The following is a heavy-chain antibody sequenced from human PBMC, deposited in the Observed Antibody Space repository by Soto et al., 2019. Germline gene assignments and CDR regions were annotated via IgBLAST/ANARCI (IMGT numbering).Heavy chain of an antibody. V-gene: IGHV4-59*01. CDR3: ARDSANDYGDFTHDY. Sequence: PSETLSLTCTVSGGSISSYYWSWIRQPPGKGLEWIGYIYYSGSTNYNPSLKSRVTISVDTSKNQFSLKLSSVTAADTAVYYCARDSANDYGDFTHDYWGQGTLVTVYS. CDR1: GGSISSYY. D-gene: IGHD4-17*01. J-gene: IGHJ4*02. CDR2: IYYSGST.